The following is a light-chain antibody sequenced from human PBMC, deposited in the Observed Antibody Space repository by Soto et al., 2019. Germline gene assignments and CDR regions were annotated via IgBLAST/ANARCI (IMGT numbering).Light chain of an antibody. CDR2: KAS. CDR3: QHYNSYSEA. Sequence: DILMTQCPSTLSGSVGDRVTITCRPSQTISSWLAWYQQKPGKAPKLLIYKASTLKSGVPSRFSGSGSGTEFTLTISSLQPDDFATYYCQHYNSYSEAFGQGTKVDIK. V-gene: IGKV1-5*03. J-gene: IGKJ1*01. CDR1: QTISSW.